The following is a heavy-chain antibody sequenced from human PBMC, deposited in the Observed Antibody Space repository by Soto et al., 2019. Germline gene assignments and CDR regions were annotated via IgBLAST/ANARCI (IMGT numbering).Heavy chain of an antibody. D-gene: IGHD2-15*01. Sequence: GGSLRLSCAASGFTFSNAWMNWVRQAPGKGLEWVGRIKSKTDGGTTDYAAPVKGRFTISRDDSKNTLYLQMNSLKTEDTAVYYCTTARLGYCSGGSCRRRKYYFDYWGQGTLVTVSS. CDR1: GFTFSNAW. V-gene: IGHV3-15*07. CDR3: TTARLGYCSGGSCRRRKYYFDY. J-gene: IGHJ4*02. CDR2: IKSKTDGGTT.